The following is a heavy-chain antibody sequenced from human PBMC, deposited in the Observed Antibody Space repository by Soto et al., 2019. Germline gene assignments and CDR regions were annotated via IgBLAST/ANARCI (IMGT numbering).Heavy chain of an antibody. CDR2: IYYSGST. CDR1: GGSISSGGYY. CDR3: ARGGYRDAFDI. D-gene: IGHD2-15*01. Sequence: QVQLQESGPGLVKPSQTLSLTCTVSGGSISSGGYYWSWIRQHPGKGLEWIGYIYYSGSTYYNPSLKSRVTISVDPSKNQFSLKLSSVTAADTAVYCCARGGYRDAFDIWGQGTMGTVSS. V-gene: IGHV4-31*03. J-gene: IGHJ3*02.